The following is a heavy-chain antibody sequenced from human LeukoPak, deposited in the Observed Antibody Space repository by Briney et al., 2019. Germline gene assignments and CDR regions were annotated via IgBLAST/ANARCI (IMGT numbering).Heavy chain of an antibody. Sequence: PGGSLRLSCTVSGFTLDDYAMSWFRQAPGKGLGWVGFTRNKAYGGTIEYAGSVKGRFTISRDDSESTAYLQMNSLKTEDTAVYYCSRILGRSWSGGFDYWGQGTLVTVSS. J-gene: IGHJ4*02. D-gene: IGHD3-10*01. CDR3: SRILGRSWSGGFDY. CDR2: TRNKAYGGTI. V-gene: IGHV3-49*03. CDR1: GFTLDDYA.